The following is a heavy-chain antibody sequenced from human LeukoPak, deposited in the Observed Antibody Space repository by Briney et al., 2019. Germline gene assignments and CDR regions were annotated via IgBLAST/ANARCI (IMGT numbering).Heavy chain of an antibody. CDR2: IYYSGST. V-gene: IGHV4-39*01. CDR1: GGSIRSSSYY. Sequence: SETLSLTCTVSGGSIRSSSYYWGWVHQTPRKGLEWIGSIYYSGSTHYNPSLKSRVTISVDTSTNQLSLKVSSVTAADTALYYCARNASDIAVPGASIFDYWGQGTLVTVSS. D-gene: IGHD6-19*01. CDR3: ARNASDIAVPGASIFDY. J-gene: IGHJ4*02.